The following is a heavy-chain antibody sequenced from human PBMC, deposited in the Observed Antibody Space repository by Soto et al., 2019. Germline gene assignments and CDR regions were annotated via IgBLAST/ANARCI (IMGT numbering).Heavy chain of an antibody. CDR3: AREHSGYCSSTSCCTRYYGMDV. Sequence: GXSVKVSFKASGYTFTSYYMHWVRQAPGQGLEWMGIINPSGGSTSYAQKFQGRVTMTRDTSTSTVYMELSSLRSEDTAVYYCAREHSGYCSSTSCCTRYYGMDVWGQGTKVTVYS. D-gene: IGHD2-2*02. J-gene: IGHJ6*02. V-gene: IGHV1-46*01. CDR1: GYTFTSYY. CDR2: INPSGGST.